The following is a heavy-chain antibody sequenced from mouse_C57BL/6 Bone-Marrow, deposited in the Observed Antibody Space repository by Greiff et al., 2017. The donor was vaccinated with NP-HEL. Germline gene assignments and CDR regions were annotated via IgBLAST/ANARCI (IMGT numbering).Heavy chain of an antibody. Sequence: QVTLKECGPGILQPSQTLSLTCSFSGFSLSNFGMGVGWIRPPSGKGLEWLAHIWWNDDKYYHPALKSRLTISKDTSKNQVYLKIADVDTADTATYYCARIWGYYGNWYFDDWGTGTTVTVSS. CDR2: IWWNDDK. CDR3: ARIWGYYGNWYFDD. J-gene: IGHJ1*03. D-gene: IGHD2-1*01. CDR1: GFSLSNFGMG. V-gene: IGHV8-8*01.